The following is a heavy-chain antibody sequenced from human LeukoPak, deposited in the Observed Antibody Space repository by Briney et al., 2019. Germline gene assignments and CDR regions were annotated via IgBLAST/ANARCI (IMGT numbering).Heavy chain of an antibody. CDR2: ISAYNGNP. Sequence: ASVKVSCTASGYTFTSYGISWVRQAPGQGLEWIGWISAYNGNPNYAQKLQGRVTMTTDTSTSTAYMELRSLRSDDTAVYYCARGHNPDYYYYYYMYVWGKGTTVSVSS. D-gene: IGHD1-1*01. CDR3: ARGHNPDYYYYYYMYV. J-gene: IGHJ6*03. CDR1: GYTFTSYG. V-gene: IGHV1-18*01.